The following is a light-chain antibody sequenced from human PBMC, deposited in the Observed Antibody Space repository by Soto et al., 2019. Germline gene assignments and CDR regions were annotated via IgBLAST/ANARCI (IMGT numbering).Light chain of an antibody. CDR3: QQYNNWPLYT. Sequence: EIVMTQSPATLSVSPGERATLSCRASQSVSSNLAWYQQKPGQAPRLLIYGASTRATGIPARFSGSGSGTEFTLTISSLQSEGFAVYYCQQYNNWPLYTFGQGTKLAIK. J-gene: IGKJ2*01. V-gene: IGKV3-15*01. CDR1: QSVSSN. CDR2: GAS.